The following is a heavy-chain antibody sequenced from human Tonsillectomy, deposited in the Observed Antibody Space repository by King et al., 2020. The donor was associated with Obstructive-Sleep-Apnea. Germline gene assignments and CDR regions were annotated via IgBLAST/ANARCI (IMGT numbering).Heavy chain of an antibody. CDR3: ARGPVVSRIAARPWSYGMDV. D-gene: IGHD6-6*01. Sequence: VQLQQWGAGLLKPSETLSLTCAVYGGSFSGYYWSWIRQPPGKGLEWIGEINHSGSTNYNPSLKSRVTISVDTSKNQFSLKLSSVTAADTAVYYCARGPVVSRIAARPWSYGMDVWGQGTTVTVSS. CDR2: INHSGST. CDR1: GGSFSGYY. J-gene: IGHJ6*02. V-gene: IGHV4-34*01.